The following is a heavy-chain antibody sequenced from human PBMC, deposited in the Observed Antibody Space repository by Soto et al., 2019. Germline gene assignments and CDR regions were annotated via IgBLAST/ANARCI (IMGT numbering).Heavy chain of an antibody. CDR1: GYRFNSYW. J-gene: IGHJ5*02. CDR2: IFPSDSDT. CDR3: ARKDKSGYFNWFDP. Sequence: PGESLKISCRTSGYRFNSYWIAWVHQMPGKGLEWMGIIFPSDSDTRYSPSFQGQVTISADRSTSTVFLQWASLKASDTAVYFCARKDKSGYFNWFDPWGQGTLVTVSS. V-gene: IGHV5-51*07. D-gene: IGHD3-22*01.